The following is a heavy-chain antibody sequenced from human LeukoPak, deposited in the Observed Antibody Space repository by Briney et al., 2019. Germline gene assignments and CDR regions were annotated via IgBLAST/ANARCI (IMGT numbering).Heavy chain of an antibody. Sequence: PAGSLRLSCAASGFSFSNYWMHWVRQAPGRGLVWVSRINSDGSSKKYADSVKGRFTISRDNAKIRRLLQMNSLRDEEPSVYYCARDEWGYYYDSSGYYDYWGQGTLVTVSS. V-gene: IGHV3-74*03. CDR1: GFSFSNYW. CDR3: ARDEWGYYYDSSGYYDY. J-gene: IGHJ4*02. D-gene: IGHD3-22*01. CDR2: INSDGSSK.